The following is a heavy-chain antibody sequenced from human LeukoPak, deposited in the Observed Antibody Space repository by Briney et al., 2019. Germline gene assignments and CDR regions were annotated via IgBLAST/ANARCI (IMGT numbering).Heavy chain of an antibody. CDR2: IIPIFGTA. V-gene: IGHV1-69*13. D-gene: IGHD3-22*01. CDR1: GGTFSSYA. Sequence: SVTVSCKASGGTFSSYAISWVRQAPGQGLEWMGGIIPIFGTANYVQKFQGRVTITADESTSTAYMELSSLRSEDTAVYYCARGSYYYDSSGYYVYWGQGTLVTVSS. CDR3: ARGSYYYDSSGYYVY. J-gene: IGHJ4*02.